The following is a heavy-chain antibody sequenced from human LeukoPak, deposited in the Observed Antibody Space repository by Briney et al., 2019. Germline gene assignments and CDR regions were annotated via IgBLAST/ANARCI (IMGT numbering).Heavy chain of an antibody. Sequence: ASVKVSCKASGGSFSNYAVAWVRQAPGQGLEWMGGIIPISGTPTYAQRFQVRVTITADKSTSTAYMELSSLRSEDTAVYYCASRRDGYYFDYWGQGTLVTVS. CDR1: GGSFSNYA. CDR2: IIPISGTP. J-gene: IGHJ4*02. V-gene: IGHV1-69*06. CDR3: ASRRDGYYFDY. D-gene: IGHD5-24*01.